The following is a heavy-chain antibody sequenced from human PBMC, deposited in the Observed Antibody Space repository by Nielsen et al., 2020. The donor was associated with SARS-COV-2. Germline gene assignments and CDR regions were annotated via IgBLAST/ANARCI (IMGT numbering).Heavy chain of an antibody. CDR2: ISYDGSNK. J-gene: IGHJ6*02. Sequence: GGSLRLSCAASGFTFSSYAMHWVRQAPGKGLEWVAVISYDGSNKYYADSVKGRFTISRDNSKNTLYLQMNSLRAEDTAVYYCARGGNDYGDYVGYYYYGMDVWGQGTTVTVSS. CDR3: ARGGNDYGDYVGYYYYGMDV. CDR1: GFTFSSYA. V-gene: IGHV3-30*14. D-gene: IGHD4-17*01.